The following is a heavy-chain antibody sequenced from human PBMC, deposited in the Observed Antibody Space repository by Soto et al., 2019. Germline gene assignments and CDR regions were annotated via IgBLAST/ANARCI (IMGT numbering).Heavy chain of an antibody. CDR1: GGTFSSYA. D-gene: IGHD7-27*01. Sequence: GASVKVSCKASGGTFSSYAISWVRQAPGQGLEWMGGIIPIFGTANYAQKFQGRVTITADESTSTAYMELSSLRSEDTAVYYCARVARRWLQYLSGARYGMDVWGQGTTVTVSS. V-gene: IGHV1-69*13. J-gene: IGHJ6*02. CDR2: IIPIFGTA. CDR3: ARVARRWLQYLSGARYGMDV.